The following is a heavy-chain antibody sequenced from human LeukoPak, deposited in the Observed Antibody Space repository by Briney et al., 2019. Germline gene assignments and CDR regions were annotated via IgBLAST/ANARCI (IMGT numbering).Heavy chain of an antibody. J-gene: IGHJ4*02. CDR2: ISGTDGTT. CDR1: GFTFRNYV. Sequence: PGGSLRLSCAASGFTFRNYVMNWVRQAPGKGLEWVSAISGTDGTTFYAAFVKGRFTISRDNYRNTLYLQMNSLRAEDTAVYYCTKRIDGAGSYYIDFWGQGTVVTVSS. V-gene: IGHV3-23*01. CDR3: TKRIDGAGSYYIDF. D-gene: IGHD3-10*01.